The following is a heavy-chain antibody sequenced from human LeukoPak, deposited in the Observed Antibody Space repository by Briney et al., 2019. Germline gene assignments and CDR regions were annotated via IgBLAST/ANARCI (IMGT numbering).Heavy chain of an antibody. CDR3: ARDLLDDILTGTEDY. Sequence: GGSLRLSCAASGFTFSGYSMNWVPQAPGKGLEWVSSISSSSSYIYHADSVKGRFTISRDNAKNSLYLQMNSLRAEDTAVYYCARDLLDDILTGTEDYWGQGTLVTVSS. J-gene: IGHJ4*02. CDR2: ISSSSSYI. D-gene: IGHD3-9*01. CDR1: GFTFSGYS. V-gene: IGHV3-21*01.